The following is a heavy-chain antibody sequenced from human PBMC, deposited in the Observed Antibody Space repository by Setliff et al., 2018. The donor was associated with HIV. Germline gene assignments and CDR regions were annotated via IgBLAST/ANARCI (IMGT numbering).Heavy chain of an antibody. CDR1: GYTFTSYD. CDR2: MNPDSGNT. J-gene: IGHJ4*02. Sequence: ASVKVSCKHSGYTFTSYDINWVRQGTGQGLQWMGWMNPDSGNTGYAQKFQGRVTMTRNTSTSTAYMELSSLRSEDTAVYYCARVPPRWFGQLLYLQAFDYWGQGTLVTVSS. CDR3: ARVPPRWFGQLLYLQAFDY. V-gene: IGHV1-8*01. D-gene: IGHD3-10*01.